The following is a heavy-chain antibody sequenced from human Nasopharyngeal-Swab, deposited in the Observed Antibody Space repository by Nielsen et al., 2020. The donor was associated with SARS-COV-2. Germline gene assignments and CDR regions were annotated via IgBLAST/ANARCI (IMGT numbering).Heavy chain of an antibody. CDR1: GFRLSDYW. Sequence: GGSLRLSCGSSGFRLSDYWMHWVRQVTGKGLEWVARVNEDGTTITYADSVKGRFTISRDYAKNTLFLRMRSLRDDDTAVYYCTRDLSGPVDLWGLGILVTVSS. V-gene: IGHV3-74*03. CDR2: VNEDGTTI. CDR3: TRDLSGPVDL. J-gene: IGHJ4*01. D-gene: IGHD1-26*01.